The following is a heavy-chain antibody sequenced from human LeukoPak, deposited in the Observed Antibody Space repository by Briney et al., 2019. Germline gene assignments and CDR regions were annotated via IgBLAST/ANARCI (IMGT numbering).Heavy chain of an antibody. CDR2: ISYDGSNK. D-gene: IGHD3-22*01. Sequence: GGSLRLSCAASGLTFSSYAMHWVRQAPGKGLEWVAVISYDGSNKYYADSVKGRFTISRDNSKNTLYLQMNSLRAEDTAVYYCASGDPYYYDSSGYPYWGQGTLVTVSS. CDR3: ASGDPYYYDSSGYPY. V-gene: IGHV3-30*04. CDR1: GLTFSSYA. J-gene: IGHJ4*02.